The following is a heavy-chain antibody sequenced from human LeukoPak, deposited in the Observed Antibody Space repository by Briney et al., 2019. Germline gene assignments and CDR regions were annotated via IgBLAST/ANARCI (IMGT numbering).Heavy chain of an antibody. D-gene: IGHD3-10*01. Sequence: GGSLRLSCAASGFTFSSYTMNWVRQPPGKGLEWVSNIGTSSTTIYYADPVKGRFTISRDNAKNSLYLQMNSLRADDTAVYYCARFAAGGSYYYMDVWGKGTTVTVSS. J-gene: IGHJ6*03. CDR1: GFTFSSYT. CDR2: IGTSSTTI. CDR3: ARFAAGGSYYYMDV. V-gene: IGHV3-48*01.